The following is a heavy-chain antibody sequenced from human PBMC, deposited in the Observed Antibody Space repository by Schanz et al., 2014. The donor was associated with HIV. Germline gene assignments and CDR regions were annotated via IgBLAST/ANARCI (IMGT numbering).Heavy chain of an antibody. CDR3: AKSGGDASYYYVSGSYSTGWLDP. V-gene: IGHV4-39*01. CDR1: GGSISSKSYY. Sequence: QLQLQESGPGLVKPSETLSLTCTVSGGSISSKSYYWGWIRQSPGKGLEWIGTIYYSGTTYYNPSLKSRVRISVDTSKNQLSLKVTSVTAADTAVYYCAKSGGDASYYYVSGSYSTGWLDPWGQGTLVTVSS. J-gene: IGHJ5*02. D-gene: IGHD3-10*01. CDR2: IYYSGTT.